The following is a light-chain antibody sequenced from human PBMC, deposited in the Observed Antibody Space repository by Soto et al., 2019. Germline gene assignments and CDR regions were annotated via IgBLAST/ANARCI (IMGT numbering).Light chain of an antibody. CDR3: AAWDASKSGLV. CDR1: SSNIGTNY. CDR2: RTN. J-gene: IGLJ1*01. Sequence: QSVLTQPPSASGTPGQRVIISCSGSSSNIGTNYVYWYQQLPGTAPKFLIYRTNQRPSGVPERFSASTSGSSASLAISGLRSEDDAADYCAAWDASKSGLVFGTGTKLTVL. V-gene: IGLV1-47*01.